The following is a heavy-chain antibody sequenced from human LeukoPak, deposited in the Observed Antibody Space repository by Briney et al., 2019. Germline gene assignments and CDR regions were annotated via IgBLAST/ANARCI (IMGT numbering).Heavy chain of an antibody. CDR3: ARETSGSH. D-gene: IGHD1-26*01. V-gene: IGHV3-23*01. Sequence: GGSLRLSCAAFGFSFSTYAMTWVRQAPGKGLEWVSTITNSGGSTYYADSVKGRFTVSRDNSKNSLYLQMNSPRAEDTAVYYCARETSGSHWGQGTLVTVSS. J-gene: IGHJ4*02. CDR2: ITNSGGST. CDR1: GFSFSTYA.